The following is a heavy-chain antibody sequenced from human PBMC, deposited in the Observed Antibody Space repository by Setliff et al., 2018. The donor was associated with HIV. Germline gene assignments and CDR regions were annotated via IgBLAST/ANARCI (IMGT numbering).Heavy chain of an antibody. J-gene: IGHJ6*02. CDR2: IIPILGIA. CDR1: GGTFSSYA. Sequence: SVKVSCKASGGTFSSYAISWVRQAPGQGLEWMGGIIPILGIANYAQKFQGRVTTTADESTSTAYMELSSLRSDDTAVYYCASSWSRVPYYGMDVWGQGTTVTVSS. CDR3: ASSWSRVPYYGMDV. D-gene: IGHD6-13*01. V-gene: IGHV1-69*10.